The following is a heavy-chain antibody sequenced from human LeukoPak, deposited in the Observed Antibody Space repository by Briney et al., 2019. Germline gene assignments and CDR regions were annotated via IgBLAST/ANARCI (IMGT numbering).Heavy chain of an antibody. D-gene: IGHD7-27*01. J-gene: IGHJ3*02. CDR3: ARGLWGRGAFDI. V-gene: IGHV4-34*01. CDR1: GGSFSGYY. CDR2: INHSGST. Sequence: PSGTLSPTCAVYGGSFSGYYWSWIRQPPWKGLEWIGEINHSGSTNYNPPLKSRVTISVDTSKNQFSLKLSSVTAADTAVYYCARGLWGRGAFDIWGQGTMVTVSS.